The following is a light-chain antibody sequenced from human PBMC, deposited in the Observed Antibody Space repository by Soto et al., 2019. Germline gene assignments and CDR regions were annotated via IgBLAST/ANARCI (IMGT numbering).Light chain of an antibody. CDR3: QVWDSSSDQLYV. J-gene: IGLJ1*01. V-gene: IGLV3-21*02. CDR2: DDS. CDR1: KIGRKS. Sequence: SYVLTQPPSVSVAPGQTARITCGGNKIGRKSVHWYQQRPGQAPVLVVHDDSDRPSGIPERFSGSNSGNTATLTISRVEAGDEADYYCQVWDSSSDQLYVFGTGTKVTVL.